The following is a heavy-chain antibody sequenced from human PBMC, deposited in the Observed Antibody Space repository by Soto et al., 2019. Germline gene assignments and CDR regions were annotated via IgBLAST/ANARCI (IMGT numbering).Heavy chain of an antibody. CDR2: IYYSGST. CDR3: ARNGDCTRPGCIVGWFDP. D-gene: IGHD2-8*01. CDR1: GGSVSSGSYY. V-gene: IGHV4-61*01. J-gene: IGHJ5*02. Sequence: SETLSLTCTVSGGSVSSGSYYWSWIRQPPGKGLEWIGYIYYSGSTNYNPSLKSRVNISVDTSKNQFSLKLSSVTAADTAVYYCARNGDCTRPGCIVGWFDPWGPGTLVTVSS.